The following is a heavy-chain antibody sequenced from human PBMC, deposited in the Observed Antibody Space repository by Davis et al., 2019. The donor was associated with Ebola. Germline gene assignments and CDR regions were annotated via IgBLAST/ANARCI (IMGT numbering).Heavy chain of an antibody. CDR2: IYPGDSDT. J-gene: IGHJ5*02. D-gene: IGHD2-15*01. CDR1: GYSFTSYW. Sequence: KVSCKGSGYSFTSYWIGWVRQMPGKGLEWMGIIYPGDSDTRYSPSFQGQVTISADKSISTAYMQWSSLKASDTAMYYCASSSCYYCWFDPWGQGTLVTVSS. CDR3: ASSSCYYCWFDP. V-gene: IGHV5-51*01.